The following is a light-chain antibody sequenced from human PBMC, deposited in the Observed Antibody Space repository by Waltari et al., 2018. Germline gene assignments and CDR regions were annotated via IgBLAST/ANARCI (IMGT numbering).Light chain of an antibody. CDR2: GAS. CDR3: QQATEGVT. J-gene: IGKJ3*01. Sequence: DIQLAQSPSSLSASVGDRVTMACRASQDISTWLAWYQQKPGKAPKLLIYGASSLQTGVPSRFSGSGSGTDFTLTISSLQPEDFATDYCQQATEGVTFGPGTKVDIK. CDR1: QDISTW. V-gene: IGKV1D-12*01.